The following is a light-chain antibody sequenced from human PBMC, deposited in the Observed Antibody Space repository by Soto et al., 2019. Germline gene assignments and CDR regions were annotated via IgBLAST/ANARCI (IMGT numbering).Light chain of an antibody. J-gene: IGKJ1*01. CDR1: QSVSSN. Sequence: IVMTQSAATLSVSPGERATLSCRASQSVSSNLAWYQQNPGQAPRLLIYGASTRATGIPDRFSGSGSGTDFTLTINRLEPEDFAVYYCQDYGTSWTFGQGTKVDIK. CDR2: GAS. CDR3: QDYGTSWT. V-gene: IGKV3-20*01.